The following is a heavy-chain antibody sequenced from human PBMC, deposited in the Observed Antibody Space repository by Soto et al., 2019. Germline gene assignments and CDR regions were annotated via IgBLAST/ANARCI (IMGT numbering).Heavy chain of an antibody. D-gene: IGHD4-17*01. Sequence: GGSGKVSCETSWNTFAEYGINWVRQAPGQGLEYMGWVSLENRNAGYAPQFRGRVSMTADTSINTVYLELTTLTYEDTAVYYCEVTTGDWGQGTMVTVSS. CDR2: VSLENRNA. CDR3: EVTTGD. CDR1: WNTFAEYG. V-gene: IGHV1-8*01. J-gene: IGHJ4*02.